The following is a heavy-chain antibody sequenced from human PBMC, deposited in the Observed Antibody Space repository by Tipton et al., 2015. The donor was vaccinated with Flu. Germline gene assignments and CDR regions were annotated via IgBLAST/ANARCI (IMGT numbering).Heavy chain of an antibody. CDR2: LTRSGGTT. CDR1: GFTFNLYA. Sequence: SLRLSCAASGFTFNLYAMTWIRQAPGKGLEWVSSLTRSGGTTYYAGSVRGRFTISRDNSKNIVYMQMNSLRAEDTGTYYCAKGYGSPDVWGQGTTVTVSS. D-gene: IGHD6-19*01. CDR3: AKGYGSPDV. J-gene: IGHJ6*02. V-gene: IGHV3-23*01.